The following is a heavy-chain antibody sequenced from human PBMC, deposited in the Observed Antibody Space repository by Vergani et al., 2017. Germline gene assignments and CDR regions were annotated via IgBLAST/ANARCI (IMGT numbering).Heavy chain of an antibody. CDR3: ARGVRGSRSSFQH. CDR2: INHSGST. V-gene: IGHV4-34*01. Sequence: QVQLQQWGAGLLKPSETLSLTCAVYGGSFSGYYWSWIRQPPGKGLEWIGEINHSGSTNYNPSLKSRVTISVDTSKNQFSLKLSSVTAADTAVYYCARGVRGSRSSFQHWGQGTLVTVSS. D-gene: IGHD3-10*01. J-gene: IGHJ1*01. CDR1: GGSFSGYY.